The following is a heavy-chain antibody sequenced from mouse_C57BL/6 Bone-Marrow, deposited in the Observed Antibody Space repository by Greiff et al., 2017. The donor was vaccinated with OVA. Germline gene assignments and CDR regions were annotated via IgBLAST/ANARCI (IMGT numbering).Heavy chain of an antibody. CDR1: GYTFTSYW. Sequence: VQLQQPGAELVMPGASVKLSCKASGYTFTSYWMHWVKQRPGQGLEWIGEIDPSDSYTNYNQKFKGKSTLTVDKSSSTAYMQRSSLTSEDSAVYYCAREGSSSMDYWGQGTSVTVSS. CDR2: IDPSDSYT. V-gene: IGHV1-69*01. CDR3: AREGSSSMDY. D-gene: IGHD1-1*01. J-gene: IGHJ4*01.